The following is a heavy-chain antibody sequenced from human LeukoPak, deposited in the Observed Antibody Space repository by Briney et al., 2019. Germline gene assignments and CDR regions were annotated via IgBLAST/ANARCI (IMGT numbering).Heavy chain of an antibody. CDR2: ISPKSGVT. V-gene: IGHV1-2*02. CDR3: ARGWGSGSYYNDAFDI. Sequence: ASVKVSCKASGYTFTGYYIHWLRQAPGQGLEWMGWISPKSGVTNSAQKFQGRVTMTRDTSVSTAYMELSSLRSDDTAVYYCARGWGSGSYYNDAFDIWGQGTMVTVSS. CDR1: GYTFTGYY. D-gene: IGHD3-10*01. J-gene: IGHJ3*02.